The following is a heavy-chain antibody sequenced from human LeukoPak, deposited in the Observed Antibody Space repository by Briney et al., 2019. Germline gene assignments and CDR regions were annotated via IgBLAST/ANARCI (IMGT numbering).Heavy chain of an antibody. D-gene: IGHD2-15*01. J-gene: IGHJ6*02. CDR2: ISYDGVNK. V-gene: IGHV3-30*04. CDR3: AKTTRPEGYCSGGSCWEYGMDV. Sequence: PGGSLRLSCAASGFTFSSYAMHWVRQAPGKGLEWVAVISYDGVNKYYADSVKGRFTISRDNSKNTLYLQMNSLRAEDTAVYYCAKTTRPEGYCSGGSCWEYGMDVWGQGTTVTVSS. CDR1: GFTFSSYA.